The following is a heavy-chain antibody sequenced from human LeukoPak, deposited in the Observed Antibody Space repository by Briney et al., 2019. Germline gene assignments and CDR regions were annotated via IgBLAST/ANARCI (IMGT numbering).Heavy chain of an antibody. J-gene: IGHJ4*02. CDR1: GFTFSSFT. V-gene: IGHV3-30-3*01. Sequence: GGSLRLSCAASGFTFSSFTMHWVRQAPGKGLRWMAVISSDGSNKYYADSVKGRFTISRDNSKNTLYLQMNSLRAEDTAVYYCARDGGYDFWSGYYQDYWGQGTLVTVSS. CDR3: ARDGGYDFWSGYYQDY. CDR2: ISSDGSNK. D-gene: IGHD3-3*01.